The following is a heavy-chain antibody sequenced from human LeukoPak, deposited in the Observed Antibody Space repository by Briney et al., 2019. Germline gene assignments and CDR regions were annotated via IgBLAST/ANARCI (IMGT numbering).Heavy chain of an antibody. Sequence: SVKVACKASGGTVSSYVISWVRQAPGQGLEWMGRIIPVLARTNYAQKFQGRVTMTADRSTSTVYMELSSLRSEDTAVYYCASGFDHYDGSDYEADAEYFKFWGQGTLVTVSS. CDR2: IIPVLART. D-gene: IGHD3-22*01. CDR1: GGTVSSYV. J-gene: IGHJ1*01. CDR3: ASGFDHYDGSDYEADAEYFKF. V-gene: IGHV1-69*04.